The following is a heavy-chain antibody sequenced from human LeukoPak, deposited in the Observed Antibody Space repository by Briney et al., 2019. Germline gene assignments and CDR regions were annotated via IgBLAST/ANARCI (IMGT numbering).Heavy chain of an antibody. Sequence: SETLSLTCTVSGGSISSSSYYWGWLRQPPGKGLEWIGSIYYSGSTYYNPSLKSRVTISVDTSKNQFSPKLSSVTAADTAVYYCARENSGYDPPSYYYYMDVWGKGTTVTVSS. CDR3: ARENSGYDPPSYYYYMDV. J-gene: IGHJ6*03. V-gene: IGHV4-39*07. D-gene: IGHD5-12*01. CDR2: IYYSGST. CDR1: GGSISSSSYY.